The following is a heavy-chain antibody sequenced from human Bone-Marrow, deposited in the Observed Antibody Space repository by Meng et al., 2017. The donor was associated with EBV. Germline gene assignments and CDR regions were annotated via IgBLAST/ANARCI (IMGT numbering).Heavy chain of an antibody. D-gene: IGHD3-16*01. CDR3: ARGTYDRPVDP. CDR2: MNPNSGNT. Sequence: VLRVQGGAEGKNPGASVKAACKASGYTFTSYDIHWVRQATGQGLEWMGWMNPNSGNTGYAQKFQDRVTMTRNTSISTAYMELSSLRSEDTAVYYCARGTYDRPVDPWGQGTLVTVSS. J-gene: IGHJ5*02. CDR1: GYTFTSYD. V-gene: IGHV1-8*01.